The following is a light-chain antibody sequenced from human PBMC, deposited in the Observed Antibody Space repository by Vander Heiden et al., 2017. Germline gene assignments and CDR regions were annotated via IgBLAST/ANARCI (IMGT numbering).Light chain of an antibody. J-gene: IGKJ2*01. Sequence: SPSSLSASVGDRVTITCRASQSISSYLNWYQQKPGKAPKLLLYDASNLESGVPSRFSGSGSGTDFTLTISSLQPEDVATYYCQQSYSIPVTFGQGIKVEIK. CDR1: QSISSY. CDR3: QQSYSIPVT. CDR2: DAS. V-gene: IGKV1-39*01.